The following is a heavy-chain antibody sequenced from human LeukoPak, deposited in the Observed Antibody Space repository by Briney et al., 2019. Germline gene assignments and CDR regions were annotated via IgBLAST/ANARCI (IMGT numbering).Heavy chain of an antibody. CDR3: AVLFTIFGVVSSDAFDI. V-gene: IGHV4-38-2*01. Sequence: SETLSLTCAVSGYSISSGYYWGWIRQPPGKGLEWIGSIYPSGSTYYNPSLKSRVTISVDTSKNQFSLKLSSVTAADTAVYYCAVLFTIFGVVSSDAFDIWGQGTMVTVSS. CDR2: IYPSGST. CDR1: GYSISSGYY. J-gene: IGHJ3*02. D-gene: IGHD3-3*01.